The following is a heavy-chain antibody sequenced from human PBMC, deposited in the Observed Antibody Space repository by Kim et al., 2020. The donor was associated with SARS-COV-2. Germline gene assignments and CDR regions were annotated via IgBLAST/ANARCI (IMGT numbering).Heavy chain of an antibody. CDR2: ISATGAHI. V-gene: IGHV3-21*01. D-gene: IGHD3-9*01. CDR3: ARAFYWTSPYSDY. J-gene: IGHJ4*02. CDR1: GFTFKTYA. Sequence: GGSLRLSCEASGFTFKTYAMNWVRQAPGKGLEWVSSISATGAHIFYADSLKGRVTISRDNAKNSLYLQINNLSAEDTAVYYCARAFYWTSPYSDYWGQGTLVTVSS.